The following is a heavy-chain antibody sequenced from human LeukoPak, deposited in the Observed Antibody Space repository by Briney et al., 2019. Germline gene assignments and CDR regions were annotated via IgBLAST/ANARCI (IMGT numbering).Heavy chain of an antibody. CDR1: GFTFTTYT. CDR2: IWYDGSNK. Sequence: GGSLRLSCAASGFTFTTYTMNWVRQAPGKGLEWVAVIWYDGSNKYYADSVKGRFTISRDNSKNTLYLQMNSLRAEDTAVYYCARDYYYGMDVWGQGTTVTVSS. V-gene: IGHV3-33*08. CDR3: ARDYYYGMDV. J-gene: IGHJ6*02.